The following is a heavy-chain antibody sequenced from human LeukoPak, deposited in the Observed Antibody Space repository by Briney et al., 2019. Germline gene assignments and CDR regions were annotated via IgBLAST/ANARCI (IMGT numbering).Heavy chain of an antibody. J-gene: IGHJ5*02. D-gene: IGHD2-21*02. Sequence: PGGSLRLSCVGSGFTFSTSWMHWVRQAPGKGPEYVAYINQDGSETNYVDSVKGRFTISRDNTRNSLFLQMYSPRDEDTAIYYCARWAGRCGGDCQSEDPWGLGTLVIVSS. CDR2: INQDGSET. V-gene: IGHV3-7*01. CDR3: ARWAGRCGGDCQSEDP. CDR1: GFTFSTSW.